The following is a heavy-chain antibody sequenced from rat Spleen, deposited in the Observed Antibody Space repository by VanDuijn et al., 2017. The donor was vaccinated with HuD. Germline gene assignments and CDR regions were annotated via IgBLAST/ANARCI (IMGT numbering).Heavy chain of an antibody. Sequence: QVQLKESGPGLVQPSQTLSLTCTVSGFSLTSYTVSWVRQPPGKGLEWIAAISSGGSTYYNSALKSRLSISRDTSKSQVFLKIDSLQTEDTAIYYCTRLGITSFDYWGQGVMVTVSS. CDR3: TRLGITSFDY. CDR2: ISSGGST. CDR1: GFSLTSYT. J-gene: IGHJ2*01. D-gene: IGHD1-9*01. V-gene: IGHV2-6*01.